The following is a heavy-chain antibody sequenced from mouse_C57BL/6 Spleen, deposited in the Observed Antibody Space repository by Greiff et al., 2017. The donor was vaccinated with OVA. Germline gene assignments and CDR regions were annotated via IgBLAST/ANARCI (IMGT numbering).Heavy chain of an antibody. V-gene: IGHV5-9-1*02. Sequence: EVKVVESGEGLVKPGGSLKLSCAASGFTFSSYAMSWFRQTPEKRLEWVAYISSGGGYIYYADTVKGRFTIARDNARNTLYLQLSSLKSEDTAMYYCTRALQGLPYFDYWGQGTTLTVSS. CDR2: ISSGGGYI. CDR1: GFTFSSYA. D-gene: IGHD3-3*01. CDR3: TRALQGLPYFDY. J-gene: IGHJ2*01.